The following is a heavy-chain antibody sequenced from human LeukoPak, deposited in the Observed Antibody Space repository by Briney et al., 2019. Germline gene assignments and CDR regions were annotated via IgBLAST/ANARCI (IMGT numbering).Heavy chain of an antibody. V-gene: IGHV1-24*01. D-gene: IGHD1-26*01. CDR2: FDPEDGET. CDR3: ATAGTSMQTGSYPFDY. J-gene: IGHJ4*02. Sequence: GASVKVSCKVSGYTLTELSMHWVRQAPGKGLEWMGGFDPEDGETIYAQKFQGRVTMTEDTSTDTAYMELSSLRSEDTAVYYCATAGTSMQTGSYPFDYWGQGTLVTVSS. CDR1: GYTLTELS.